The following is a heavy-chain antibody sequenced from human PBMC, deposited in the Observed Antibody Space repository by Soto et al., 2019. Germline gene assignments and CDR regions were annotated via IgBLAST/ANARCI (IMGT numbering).Heavy chain of an antibody. CDR2: ISDSGATT. CDR1: GFTFSSYA. V-gene: IGHV3-23*01. J-gene: IGHJ5*01. CDR3: AKAQRGYSSGWLEC. Sequence: EVQALESGGGLVQPGGSLRLSCAASGFTFSSYAMSWVRQAPGKGLEWVSSISDSGATTYFADSAKGRFTISRDNSKNTLYLQMNSLRAEDTAVYYCAKAQRGYSSGWLECWGQGSLVTVSS. D-gene: IGHD6-19*01.